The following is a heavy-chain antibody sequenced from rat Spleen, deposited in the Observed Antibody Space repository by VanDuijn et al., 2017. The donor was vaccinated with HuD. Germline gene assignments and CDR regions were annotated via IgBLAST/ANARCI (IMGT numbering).Heavy chain of an antibody. CDR3: TRHGGLRNWFAY. Sequence: EVQLVESGGGLVQPGGSLKLSCAASGFTFVDYDMAWVRQTPTKGLEWIASINTGGDITYYRDSVKGRFTVSRDDAKNTQYLQMDSLRSEDTATYYGTRHGGLRNWFAYWCQGTLVTVSS. CDR1: GFTFVDYD. D-gene: IGHD1-11*01. V-gene: IGHV5S13*01. J-gene: IGHJ3*01. CDR2: INTGGDIT.